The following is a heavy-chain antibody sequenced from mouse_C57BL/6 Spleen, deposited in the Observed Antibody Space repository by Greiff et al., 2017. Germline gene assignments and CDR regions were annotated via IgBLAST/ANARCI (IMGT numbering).Heavy chain of an antibody. J-gene: IGHJ2*01. D-gene: IGHD6-5*01. Sequence: QVQLQQPGAELVKPGASVKLSCKASGYTFTSYWMHWVKQRPGRGLERIGRIDPNSGGTRYNEKFKGKATLAVDNPTSAAYMHLSSLTSEGSAVYECARVAYDSYYFGYWGQGTTLTVSS. CDR3: ARVAYDSYYFGY. CDR1: GYTFTSYW. CDR2: IDPNSGGT. V-gene: IGHV1-72*01.